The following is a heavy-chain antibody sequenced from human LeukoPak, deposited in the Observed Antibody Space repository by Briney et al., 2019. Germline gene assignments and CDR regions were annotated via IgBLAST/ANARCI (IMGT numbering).Heavy chain of an antibody. D-gene: IGHD3-22*01. Sequence: ASVKVSCKASGGTFSSYAISWVRQAPGQGLEWMGGIIPIFGTANYAQKFQGRVTITADESTSTAYMELSSLRSEDTAVYYCADYYDSSGYFRDGGWLDPWGQGTLVTVSS. CDR3: ADYYDSSGYFRDGGWLDP. V-gene: IGHV1-69*13. J-gene: IGHJ5*02. CDR2: IIPIFGTA. CDR1: GGTFSSYA.